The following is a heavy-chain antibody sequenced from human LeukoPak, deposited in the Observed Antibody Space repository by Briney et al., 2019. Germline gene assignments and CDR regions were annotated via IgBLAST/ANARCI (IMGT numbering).Heavy chain of an antibody. J-gene: IGHJ4*02. Sequence: GGSLRLSCVVSGITLSNYGMSWVRQAPGKGLEWVAGISDRGGSTNYADSVKRRFTISRDNPKNTLYLQVNSLRSEDTAVYFCAKRGVVIRAVLVVGFHKEAYYFDSWGQGALVTVSS. CDR3: AKRGVVIRAVLVVGFHKEAYYFDS. V-gene: IGHV3-23*01. CDR2: ISDRGGST. D-gene: IGHD2-15*01. CDR1: GITLSNYG.